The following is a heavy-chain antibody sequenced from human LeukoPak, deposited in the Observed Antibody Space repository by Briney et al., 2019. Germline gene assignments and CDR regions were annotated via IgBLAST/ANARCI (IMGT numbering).Heavy chain of an antibody. CDR3: ARTTYYYDSSGSGHFDY. CDR1: GYTFTDYY. D-gene: IGHD3-22*01. CDR2: INPSGGST. V-gene: IGHV1-2*02. J-gene: IGHJ4*02. Sequence: ASVKVSCKASGYTFTDYYIQWVRQAPGHGLEWMGIINPSGGSTIYAQKFQGRVTMTRDTSISTAYMELSRLRSDDTAVYYCARTTYYYDSSGSGHFDYWGQGTLVTVSS.